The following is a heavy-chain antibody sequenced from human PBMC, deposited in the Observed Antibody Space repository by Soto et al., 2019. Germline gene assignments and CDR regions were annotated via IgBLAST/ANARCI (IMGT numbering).Heavy chain of an antibody. CDR1: GFTFISYE. J-gene: IGHJ3*02. Sequence: GGSLRLSCAASGFTFISYEMNWGRQAPGKGLEWVSYISSSGSTIYYADSVKGRFTISRDNAKNSLYLQMNSLRAEDTAVYYCATANWDAFDIWGQGTMVTVSS. D-gene: IGHD7-27*01. CDR3: ATANWDAFDI. V-gene: IGHV3-48*03. CDR2: ISSSGSTI.